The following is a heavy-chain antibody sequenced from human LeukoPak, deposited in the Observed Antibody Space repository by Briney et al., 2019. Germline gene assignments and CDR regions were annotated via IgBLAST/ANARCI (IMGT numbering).Heavy chain of an antibody. J-gene: IGHJ6*03. CDR1: GYTLTSYA. CDR3: ATILNPYSSNWNDYYYYFMDV. Sequence: ASVKVSCKASGYTLTSYAINWVRQAPGHGLEWMGGIIPIFGTADYAQKFQGRVTITADKSASIAYMELIGLRSEDTAVYFCATILNPYSSNWNDYYYYFMDVWGKGTTVTVSS. V-gene: IGHV1-69*06. D-gene: IGHD1-1*01. CDR2: IIPIFGTA.